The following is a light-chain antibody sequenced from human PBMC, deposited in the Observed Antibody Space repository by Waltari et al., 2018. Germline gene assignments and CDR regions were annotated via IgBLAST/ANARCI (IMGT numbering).Light chain of an antibody. CDR2: DAS. V-gene: IGKV3-11*01. CDR1: QSVSKY. CDR3: QQRGTYLGLT. Sequence: TLSCRASQSVSKYLAWYQQKPGQAPRLLIFDASNRATGIPARFSGSGSGTEFSLTISSLEPEDFAVYYCQQRGTYLGLTFGGGTKVDIK. J-gene: IGKJ4*01.